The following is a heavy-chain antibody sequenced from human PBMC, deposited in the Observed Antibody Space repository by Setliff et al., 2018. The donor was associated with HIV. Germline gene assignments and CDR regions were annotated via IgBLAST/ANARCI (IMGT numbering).Heavy chain of an antibody. CDR3: ARGAWYTSGWYSSRYMDV. Sequence: SVKVSCKTSGGTFSTYVISWVRQAPGQGLEWMGGIITIFGTPNYAQKFQDRVTITADESTTTVYMELSSLTSEDTAVYYCARGAWYTSGWYSSRYMDVWGKGTTGTVSS. CDR1: GGTFSTYV. CDR2: IITIFGTP. V-gene: IGHV1-69*13. D-gene: IGHD6-19*01. J-gene: IGHJ6*03.